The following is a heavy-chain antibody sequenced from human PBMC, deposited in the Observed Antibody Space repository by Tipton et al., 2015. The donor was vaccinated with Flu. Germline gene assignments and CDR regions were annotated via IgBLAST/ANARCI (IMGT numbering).Heavy chain of an antibody. Sequence: LSLTCAASGFTFSSYSMNWVRQAPGKGLEWISSISTTSSHIYYAVSMKGRLTISRDNAKNSLYLQLNGLRVEDTAVYYCARGTTTVQRQDRFDSWGQGTLVTVSS. CDR1: GFTFSSYS. D-gene: IGHD1-1*01. J-gene: IGHJ5*01. V-gene: IGHV3-21*01. CDR2: ISTTSSHI. CDR3: ARGTTTVQRQDRFDS.